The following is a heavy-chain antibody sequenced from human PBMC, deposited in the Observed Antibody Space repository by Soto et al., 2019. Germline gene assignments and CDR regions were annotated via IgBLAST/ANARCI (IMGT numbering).Heavy chain of an antibody. CDR2: IYYSGST. CDR1: GGSISSYY. Sequence: XETXSLTCTVSGGSISSYYWSWIRQPPGKGLEWIGYIYYSGSTNYNPSLKSRVTISVDTSKNQFSLKLSSVTAADTAVYYCARDGSGSYYDYWGQGTLVTVSS. D-gene: IGHD3-10*01. J-gene: IGHJ4*02. CDR3: ARDGSGSYYDY. V-gene: IGHV4-59*01.